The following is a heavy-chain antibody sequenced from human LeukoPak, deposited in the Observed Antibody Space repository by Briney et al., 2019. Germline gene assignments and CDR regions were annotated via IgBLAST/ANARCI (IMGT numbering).Heavy chain of an antibody. D-gene: IGHD2-15*01. Sequence: SGTLSLTCTVSGGSISSYYWSWIRQPPGKGLEWIGYIYYSGSTNYNPSLKSRVTISVDTSKNQFSLKLSSVTAADTAVYYCARASGYCSGGSCYQAHYYYYGMDVWGQGTTVTVSS. CDR2: IYYSGST. V-gene: IGHV4-59*01. CDR1: GGSISSYY. CDR3: ARASGYCSGGSCYQAHYYYYGMDV. J-gene: IGHJ6*02.